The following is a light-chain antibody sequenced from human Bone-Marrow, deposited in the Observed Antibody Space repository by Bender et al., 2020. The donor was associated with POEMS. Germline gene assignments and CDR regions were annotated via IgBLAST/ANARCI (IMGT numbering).Light chain of an antibody. CDR2: EGS. V-gene: IGLV2-14*02. CDR3: CSFTSSNTLV. Sequence: QSALTQPASVSGSPGQSITISCTGTSSDVGSYNLVSWYQQHPGKAPKLMIYEGSKRPSRVSNRFSGSQSGNTASLTISGLQAEDEADYYCCSFTSSNTLVFGGGTKVTVL. CDR1: SSDVGSYNL. J-gene: IGLJ3*02.